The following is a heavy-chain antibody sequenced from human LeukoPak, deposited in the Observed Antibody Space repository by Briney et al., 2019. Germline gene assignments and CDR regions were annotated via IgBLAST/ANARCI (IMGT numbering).Heavy chain of an antibody. CDR3: ARVGSYAFDY. CDR1: GGSFSGYY. D-gene: IGHD3-16*01. J-gene: IGHJ4*02. V-gene: IGHV4-34*01. CDR2: INHSGST. Sequence: SETLSLTCAVYGGSFSGYYWSWIRQPPGKGLEWVGEINHSGSTNYNPSLKSRVTISVDTSKNQSSLKLSSVTAADTAVYYCARVGSYAFDYWGQGTLVTVSS.